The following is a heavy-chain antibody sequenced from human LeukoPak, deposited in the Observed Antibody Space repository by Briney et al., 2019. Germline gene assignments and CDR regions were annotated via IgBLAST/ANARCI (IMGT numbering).Heavy chain of an antibody. CDR2: INPSGGST. CDR1: GYTFTSYY. CDR3: ARDGLYSSGWSNSYYYYYYMDV. D-gene: IGHD6-19*01. J-gene: IGHJ6*03. V-gene: IGHV1-46*01. Sequence: ASVTVSCKASGYTFTSYYVHWVRQAPGQGLEWMGIINPSGGSTSYAQKFQGRVTMTRDTSTSTVYMELSSLRSEDTAVYYCARDGLYSSGWSNSYYYYYYMDVWGEGTTFTVSS.